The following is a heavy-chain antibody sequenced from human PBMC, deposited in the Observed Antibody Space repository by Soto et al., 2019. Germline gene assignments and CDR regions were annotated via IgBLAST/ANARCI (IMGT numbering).Heavy chain of an antibody. CDR1: GYSFTSYW. V-gene: IGHV5-51*01. CDR2: LYPGDPGT. CDR3: ARGSFRADFDI. D-gene: IGHD3-10*01. J-gene: IGHJ3*02. Sequence: PGESLKISCKGSGYSFTSYWIAWVRQMPGRGLEWMGILYPGDPGTRCSPSFQGQVTISADKSIRTAYLQWSSLKASDSAIYYCARGSFRADFDIWGQGTMVTVSS.